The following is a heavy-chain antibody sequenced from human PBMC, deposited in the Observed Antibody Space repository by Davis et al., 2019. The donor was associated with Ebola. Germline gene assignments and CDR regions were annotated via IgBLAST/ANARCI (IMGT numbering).Heavy chain of an antibody. Sequence: LRLSCAVSGGSISSGGYSWSWIRQPPGKGLEWIGYIYHSGSTYYNPSLKSRVTISVDRSKNQFSLKLSSVTAADTAMYYCARGAMVPPGFDPWGQETLVTVSS. D-gene: IGHD4/OR15-4a*01. CDR2: IYHSGST. CDR1: GGSISSGGYS. J-gene: IGHJ5*02. CDR3: ARGAMVPPGFDP. V-gene: IGHV4-30-2*01.